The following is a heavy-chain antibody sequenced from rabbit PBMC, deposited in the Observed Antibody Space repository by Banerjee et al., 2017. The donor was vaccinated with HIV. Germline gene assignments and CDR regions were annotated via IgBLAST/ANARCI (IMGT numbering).Heavy chain of an antibody. CDR3: ARDSSTNSGYGYGRVFNL. J-gene: IGHJ4*01. V-gene: IGHV1S40*01. CDR2: GYGGSRGNT. Sequence: QSLEESGGDLVKPGASLTLTCTASGFDFSSSYWICWVRQAPGRGLEWIACGYGGSRGNTYYARWAKGRFTISKTSSTTVTLQMTSLTAADTATYFCARDSSTNSGYGYGRVFNLWGPGTLVTVS. CDR1: GFDFSSSYW. D-gene: IGHD6-1*01.